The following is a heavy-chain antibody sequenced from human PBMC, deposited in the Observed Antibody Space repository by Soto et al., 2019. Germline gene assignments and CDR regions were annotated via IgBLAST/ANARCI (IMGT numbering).Heavy chain of an antibody. CDR3: ARLEWLSLAAWFDP. D-gene: IGHD3-3*01. V-gene: IGHV5-51*01. Sequence: GESLKISCKGSGYDFTHYWIAWVRQTPGKGLEWMGVIYPGDSDTKYSPSFQGQVTISADKSIDTAYLQRSGLKASDTAIYYCARLEWLSLAAWFDPWGQGTLVTVSS. CDR2: IYPGDSDT. CDR1: GYDFTHYW. J-gene: IGHJ5*02.